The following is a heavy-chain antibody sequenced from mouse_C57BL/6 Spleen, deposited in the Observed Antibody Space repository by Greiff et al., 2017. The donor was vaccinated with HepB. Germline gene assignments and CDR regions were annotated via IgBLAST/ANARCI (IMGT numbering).Heavy chain of an antibody. D-gene: IGHD2-3*01. CDR2: IHPNSGST. V-gene: IGHV1-64*01. CDR1: GYTFTSYW. CDR3: ARSSYDGYLYYAMDY. J-gene: IGHJ4*01. Sequence: VQLQQPGAELVKPGASVKLSCKASGYTFTSYWMHWVKQRPGQGLEWIGMIHPNSGSTNYNEKFKSKATLTVDKSSSTAYMQLSSLTSEDSAVYYCARSSYDGYLYYAMDYWGQGTSVTVSS.